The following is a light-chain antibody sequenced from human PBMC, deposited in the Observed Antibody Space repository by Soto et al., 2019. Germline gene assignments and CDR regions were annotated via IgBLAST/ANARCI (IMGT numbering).Light chain of an antibody. CDR3: QQRSSWPIT. Sequence: EVVMTQSPATLSLSPGEIATLSCMASQSVSSLLAWYQQKPGQAPRLLIYRASTRATGISGRFSGSGSGTEFTLTISILEPEDFAVYYCQQRSSWPITFGQGTRLEIK. J-gene: IGKJ5*01. V-gene: IGKV3-15*01. CDR2: RAS. CDR1: QSVSSL.